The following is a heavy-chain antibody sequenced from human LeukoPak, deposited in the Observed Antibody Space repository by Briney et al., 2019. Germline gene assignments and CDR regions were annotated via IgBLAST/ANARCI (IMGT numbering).Heavy chain of an antibody. V-gene: IGHV3-30*03. CDR1: GFTFIRFG. D-gene: IGHD6-6*01. CDR3: SSTTREDY. Sequence: PGGSLRLSCAASGFTFIRFGMHWVRQAPGKGLEWVAVISYDGREKNYADSVKGRFTISRDNSKNTLYLQMNSLRAEDTAVYYCSSTTREDYWGQGTLVTVSS. J-gene: IGHJ4*02. CDR2: ISYDGREK.